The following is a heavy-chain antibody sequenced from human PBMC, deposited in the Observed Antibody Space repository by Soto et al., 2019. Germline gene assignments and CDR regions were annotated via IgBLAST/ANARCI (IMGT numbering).Heavy chain of an antibody. CDR2: ITGSAGNT. D-gene: IGHD4-17*01. J-gene: IGHJ4*02. CDR3: AKVPLSLRFYDY. Sequence: EVQLLESGGGLVQPGGSLRLSCAASGFTFSNYAMHWVRQAPGKGLEWVSGITGSAGNTYYADSVKGRFTIPRDNSKNTLYLQTNSLRADDTAIYYCAKVPLSLRFYDYWGQGTLVTVSS. V-gene: IGHV3-23*01. CDR1: GFTFSNYA.